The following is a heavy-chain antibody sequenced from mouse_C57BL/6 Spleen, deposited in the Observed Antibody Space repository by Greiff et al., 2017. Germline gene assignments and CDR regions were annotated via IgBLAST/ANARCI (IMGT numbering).Heavy chain of an antibody. CDR1: GYAFSSYW. D-gene: IGHD1-1*01. J-gene: IGHJ4*01. V-gene: IGHV1-80*01. CDR2: IYPGGGDT. CDR3: ARYDGNSPCYYAMDY. Sequence: QVQLQQSGAELVQPGASVKISCKASGYAFSSYWMNWVKQRHGKGLEWVGQIYPGGGDTNYNGPFKGKATMTADNSSSTVYMQLSSLSSEDSAVYFCARYDGNSPCYYAMDYWGQGTSVTVSS.